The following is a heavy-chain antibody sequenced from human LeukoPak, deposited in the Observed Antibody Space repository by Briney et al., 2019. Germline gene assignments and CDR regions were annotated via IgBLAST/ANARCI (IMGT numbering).Heavy chain of an antibody. CDR1: GFTFGSYW. CDR2: IKQDGSEK. CDR3: ARGGRLDY. J-gene: IGHJ4*02. V-gene: IGHV3-7*01. Sequence: PGGSLRLSCAASGFTFGSYWMSWVRQAPGKGLEWVANIKQDGSEKYYVDSVKGRFTISRDNAKNSLYLQMNSLRAEDTAVYYCARGGRLDYWGQGTLVTVSS.